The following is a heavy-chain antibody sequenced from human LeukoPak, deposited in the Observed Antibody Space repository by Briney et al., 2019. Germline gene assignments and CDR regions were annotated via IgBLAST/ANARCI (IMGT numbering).Heavy chain of an antibody. CDR1: GFTFSSYW. Sequence: GSLRLSCAATGFTFSSYWIHWVRQAQGKGLVWVSRINSDGSSTMYADSVRGRFTISRDNAKNTLDLQMNSLRPEDTAVYYCARDYGGDRRAFDIWGQGTMVTVSS. D-gene: IGHD4-23*01. V-gene: IGHV3-74*03. CDR3: ARDYGGDRRAFDI. CDR2: INSDGSST. J-gene: IGHJ3*02.